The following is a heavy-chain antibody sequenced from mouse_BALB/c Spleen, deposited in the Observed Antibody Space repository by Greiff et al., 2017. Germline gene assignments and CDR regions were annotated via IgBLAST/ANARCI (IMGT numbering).Heavy chain of an antibody. D-gene: IGHD3-3*01. CDR2: ISYSGST. Sequence: EVKLQESGPGLVKPSQSLSLTCTVTGYSITSYYAWNWIRQFPGNKLEWMGYISYSGSTSYNPSLKSRISITRDTSKNQFFLQLNSVTTEDTATYCCARKGTGAMDYWGQGTSVTVSS. V-gene: IGHV3-2*02. J-gene: IGHJ4*01. CDR3: ARKGTGAMDY. CDR1: GYSITSYYA.